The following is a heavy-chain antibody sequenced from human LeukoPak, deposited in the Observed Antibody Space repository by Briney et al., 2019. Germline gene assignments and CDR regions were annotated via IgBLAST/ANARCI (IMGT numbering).Heavy chain of an antibody. J-gene: IGHJ4*02. CDR1: GFTFDDYA. V-gene: IGHV3-9*01. CDR2: ISWNSGSI. Sequence: PGGSLRLSCAASGFTFDDYAMHWVRQAPGKGLEWVSGISWNSGSIGYADSVKGRFTISRDNAKNSLYLQMNSLRAEDTALYYCAKDIWLAQSRLDYGDYALFGDQSRGFDYWGQGTLVTVSS. D-gene: IGHD4-17*01. CDR3: AKDIWLAQSRLDYGDYALFGDQSRGFDY.